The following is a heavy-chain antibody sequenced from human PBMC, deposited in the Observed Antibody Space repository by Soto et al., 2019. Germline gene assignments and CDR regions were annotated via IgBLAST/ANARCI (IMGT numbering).Heavy chain of an antibody. Sequence: KQSQTLSLTCAISGDSVSSNSAAWNWIRQSPSRGLEWLGRTYYRSKWYNDYAVSVKSRITINPDTSKNQFSLQLNSVTPEDTAVYYCARGAAGTTTNNWNYAFDIWGQGTMVTVSS. CDR2: TYYRSKWYN. CDR3: ARGAAGTTTNNWNYAFDI. J-gene: IGHJ3*02. CDR1: GDSVSSNSAA. V-gene: IGHV6-1*01. D-gene: IGHD1-7*01.